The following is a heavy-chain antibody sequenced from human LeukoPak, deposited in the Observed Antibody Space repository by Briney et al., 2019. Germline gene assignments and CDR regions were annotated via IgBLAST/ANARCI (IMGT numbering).Heavy chain of an antibody. Sequence: GGSLRLSCAASGFTFNNYGVHWVRQSPGKGREGVAFLWYDGSNKYYADSVKGRFTISRDNSKNTLYLQMNSLRAEDTAVYYCVTYYDILTGYYNADYWGQGTLVTVSS. CDR1: GFTFNNYG. J-gene: IGHJ4*02. V-gene: IGHV3-30*02. CDR3: VTYYDILTGYYNADY. CDR2: LWYDGSNK. D-gene: IGHD3-9*01.